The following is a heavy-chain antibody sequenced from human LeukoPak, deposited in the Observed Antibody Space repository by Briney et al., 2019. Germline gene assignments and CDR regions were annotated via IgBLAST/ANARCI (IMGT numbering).Heavy chain of an antibody. D-gene: IGHD6-19*01. CDR2: IKQDGSEK. V-gene: IGHV3-7*01. J-gene: IGHJ3*02. CDR1: GFTFSSYW. CDR3: ARYGNGAWLAHYSFDI. Sequence: GGSLRLSCAASGFTFSSYWMSWVRQAPGKGLEWVANIKQDGSEKYYVDSVKGRFAISRDNAENSLYLQMNSLRAEDTAVYYCARYGNGAWLAHYSFDIWGQGTMVTVSS.